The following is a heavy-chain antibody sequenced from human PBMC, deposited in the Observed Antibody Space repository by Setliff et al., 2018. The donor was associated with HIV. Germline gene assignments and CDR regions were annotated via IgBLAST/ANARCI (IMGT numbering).Heavy chain of an antibody. Sequence: ASVKVSCKASGYTLSNYMHWVRQAPGQGLEWMGIINPSGESTTYAQRFQGRVTMTKDRSTSTVYMELSSLRAEDTAVYYCARDRGDLALAYYLYYGMDVWGQGTTVTVSS. J-gene: IGHJ6*02. CDR2: INPSGEST. D-gene: IGHD3-10*01. CDR1: GYTLSNY. V-gene: IGHV1-46*01. CDR3: ARDRGDLALAYYLYYGMDV.